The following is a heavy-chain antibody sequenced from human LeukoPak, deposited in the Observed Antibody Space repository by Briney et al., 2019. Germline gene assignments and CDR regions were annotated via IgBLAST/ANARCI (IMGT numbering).Heavy chain of an antibody. CDR1: GYTFTSYY. Sequence: ASEKVSCKASGYTFTSYYMHWVRQAPGQGLEWMGIINPSGGSTSYAQKFQGRVTMTRDTSTSTVYMELSSLRSEDTAAYYCARVVLLGFDYWGQGTLVTVSS. CDR2: INPSGGST. J-gene: IGHJ4*02. D-gene: IGHD3-10*01. V-gene: IGHV1-46*01. CDR3: ARVVLLGFDY.